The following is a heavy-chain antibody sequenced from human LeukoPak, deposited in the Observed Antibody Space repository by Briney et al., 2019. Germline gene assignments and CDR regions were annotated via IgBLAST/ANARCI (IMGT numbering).Heavy chain of an antibody. CDR2: INHSGST. D-gene: IGHD3-10*01. V-gene: IGHV4-34*01. J-gene: IGHJ3*02. CDR1: GGSFSGYY. Sequence: SETLSLTCAVYGGSFSGYYWSWIRQPPGKGLEWIGEINHSGSTNYNPSLKSRVTISVDTSKNQFSLKLSSVTAADTAVYYCAGFGGDAFDTWGQGTMVTVSS. CDR3: AGFGGDAFDT.